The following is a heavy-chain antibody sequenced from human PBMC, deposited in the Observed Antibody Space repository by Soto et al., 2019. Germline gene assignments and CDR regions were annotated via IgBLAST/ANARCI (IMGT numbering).Heavy chain of an antibody. CDR3: AKGASYYGMDV. CDR1: GFTFSSYG. J-gene: IGHJ6*02. CDR2: ISYDGSNK. Sequence: QVQLVESGGGVVQPGRSLRLSCAASGFTFSSYGMHWVRQAPGKGLEWVAVISYDGSNKYYADSVKGRFTISRDNSKNTLYLQMNSLRAEDTAVYYCAKGASYYGMDVWGQGTTVTVSS. V-gene: IGHV3-30*18.